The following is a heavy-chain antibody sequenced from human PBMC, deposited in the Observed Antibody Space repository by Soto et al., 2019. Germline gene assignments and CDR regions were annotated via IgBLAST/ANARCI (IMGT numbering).Heavy chain of an antibody. V-gene: IGHV1-18*01. J-gene: IGHJ4*02. CDR3: ARDAPPADY. CDR2: ISAYNGNT. Sequence: QVQLVQSGAEVKKTGASVKVSCKASGYTFTSYHINWVRQAPGQGLEWMGWISAYNGNTNYAQKLQGRVTRTTDTSTSTSYMALRSLRPDDTAVYYCARDAPPADYWGQGTLVTVSS. CDR1: GYTFTSYH.